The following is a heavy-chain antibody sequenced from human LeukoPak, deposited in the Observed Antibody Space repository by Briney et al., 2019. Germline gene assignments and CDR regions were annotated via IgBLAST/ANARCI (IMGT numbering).Heavy chain of an antibody. CDR2: IYSGGTT. J-gene: IGHJ6*02. V-gene: IGHV3-23*03. Sequence: TGGSLRLSCAASGFTFSSYAMSWVRQAPGKGLEWVSLIYSGGTTYYADSVKGRFTISRDNSRNTLYLQMNSLRAADTAVYYCAKERRQSGYSYGYPDYYYGMDVWGQGTTVTVSS. CDR1: GFTFSSYA. CDR3: AKERRQSGYSYGYPDYYYGMDV. D-gene: IGHD5-18*01.